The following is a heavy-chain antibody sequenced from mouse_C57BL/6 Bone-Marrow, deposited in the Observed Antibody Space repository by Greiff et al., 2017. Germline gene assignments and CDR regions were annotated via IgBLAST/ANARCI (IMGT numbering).Heavy chain of an antibody. Sequence: VQLQQSGPELVKPGASVKISCKASGYAFSSSWMNWVKQRPGKGLEWIGRIYPGDGDTNYNGKFKGKATLTVDKSSSTAYMQLSSLTSEDSAVYFCASPLRYRFDYWGQGTTLTVSS. D-gene: IGHD1-1*01. J-gene: IGHJ2*01. CDR1: GYAFSSSW. CDR3: ASPLRYRFDY. CDR2: IYPGDGDT. V-gene: IGHV1-82*01.